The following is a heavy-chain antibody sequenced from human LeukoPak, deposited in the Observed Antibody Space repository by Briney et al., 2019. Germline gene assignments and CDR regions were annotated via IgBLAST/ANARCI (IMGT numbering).Heavy chain of an antibody. D-gene: IGHD3-10*01. J-gene: IGHJ6*02. Sequence: GESLKISCKGSGYSFTSYCIGWVRQMPGKGLEWMGIIYPGDSDTRYSPSFQGQVTISADKSISTAYLQWSSLKASDTAMYYCARGMVRGVKDYYYGMDVWGQGTTVTVSS. CDR3: ARGMVRGVKDYYYGMDV. V-gene: IGHV5-51*01. CDR2: IYPGDSDT. CDR1: GYSFTSYC.